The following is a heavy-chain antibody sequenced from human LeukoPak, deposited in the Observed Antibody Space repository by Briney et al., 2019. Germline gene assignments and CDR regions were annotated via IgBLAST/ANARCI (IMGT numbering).Heavy chain of an antibody. V-gene: IGHV1-18*01. J-gene: IGHJ4*02. CDR2: ISAYNGNT. CDR3: ARDHYYDSSGYTRSADY. Sequence: APVKVSCKASGYTFTSYGISWVRQAPGQGLEWMGWISAYNGNTNYAQKLQGRVTMTTDTSTSTAYMELRSLRSDDTAVYYCARDHYYDSSGYTRSADYWGQGTLVTVSS. CDR1: GYTFTSYG. D-gene: IGHD3-22*01.